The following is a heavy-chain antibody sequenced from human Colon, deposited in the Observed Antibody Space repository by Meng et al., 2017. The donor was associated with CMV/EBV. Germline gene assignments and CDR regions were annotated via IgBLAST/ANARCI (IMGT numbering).Heavy chain of an antibody. D-gene: IGHD1-26*01. V-gene: IGHV3-74*01. CDR3: ARDRGGSYYGMDV. CDR1: GFTFSTYW. Sequence: GESLKISCAASGFTFSTYWMHWVRQAPGKGLVWVSRINSDDSSTNYADSVKGRFTISRDDAKNTLYLQMNSLRAEDTAVYYCARDRGGSYYGMDVWGQGTTVTVSS. CDR2: INSDDSST. J-gene: IGHJ6*02.